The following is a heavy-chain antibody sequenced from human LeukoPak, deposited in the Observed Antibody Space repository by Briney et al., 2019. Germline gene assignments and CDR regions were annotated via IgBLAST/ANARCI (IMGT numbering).Heavy chain of an antibody. Sequence: SETLSLTCTVYGGSISSYYWSWIRQPPGKGLEWIGYIYYSGSTNYNPSLKSRVTISVDTSKNQFSLKLSSVTAADTAVYYCARGIAARLDYWGQGTLVTVSS. CDR2: IYYSGST. CDR1: GGSISSYY. D-gene: IGHD6-6*01. V-gene: IGHV4-59*01. J-gene: IGHJ4*02. CDR3: ARGIAARLDY.